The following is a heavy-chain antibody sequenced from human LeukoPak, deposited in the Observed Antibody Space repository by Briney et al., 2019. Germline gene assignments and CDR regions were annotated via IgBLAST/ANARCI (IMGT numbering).Heavy chain of an antibody. V-gene: IGHV4-34*01. CDR1: GGSFSGYY. Sequence: SETLSLTCAVCGGSFSGYYWSWIRQPPGKGLEWIGEINHSGSTNYNPSLKSRVTISVDTSKNQFSLKLSSVTAADTAVYYCARGTGIVATIDTPPFDYWGQGTLVTVSS. D-gene: IGHD5-12*01. CDR3: ARGTGIVATIDTPPFDY. J-gene: IGHJ4*02. CDR2: INHSGST.